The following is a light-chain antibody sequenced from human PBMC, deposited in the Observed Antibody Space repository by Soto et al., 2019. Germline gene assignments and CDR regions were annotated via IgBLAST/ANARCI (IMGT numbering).Light chain of an antibody. CDR1: ASTFGSNT. CDR2: SNN. V-gene: IGLV1-44*01. Sequence: QSVLTQPPSASGTPGQRVTISCSGSASTFGSNTVNWYQQLPGTAPKLLTYSNNQRPSGLPDRFSGSKSGTSASLAISGLQSEDEADYYCAAWDDSLNGPWVFGGGTKLTVL. CDR3: AAWDDSLNGPWV. J-gene: IGLJ3*02.